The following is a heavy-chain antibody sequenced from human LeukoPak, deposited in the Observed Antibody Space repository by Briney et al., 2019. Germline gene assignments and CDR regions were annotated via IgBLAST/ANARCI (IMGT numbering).Heavy chain of an antibody. CDR1: GGSFSGYY. J-gene: IGHJ6*03. Sequence: SETLSLTCAVYGGSFSGYYWSWIRQPPGKGLEWIGEINHSGSTNYNPSLKSRVTISVDTSKNQFSLKLSSVTAADTAVYYCARGATVIPNDYYYYMDVWGKGTTVTVSS. V-gene: IGHV4-34*01. CDR3: ARGATVIPNDYYYYMDV. D-gene: IGHD4-11*01. CDR2: INHSGST.